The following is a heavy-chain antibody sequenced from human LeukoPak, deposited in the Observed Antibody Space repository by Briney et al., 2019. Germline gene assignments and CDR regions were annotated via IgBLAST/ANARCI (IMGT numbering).Heavy chain of an antibody. CDR1: GYTFTGYY. Sequence: ASVKVSCKASGYTFTGYYMHWVRQAPGQGLEWMGRINPNSGGTNYAQKFLGRVTMTRDTSISTAYMELSRLRSDDTAVYYCARAGNWNDGPMDVWGKGSTVTVSS. D-gene: IGHD1-20*01. CDR2: INPNSGGT. J-gene: IGHJ6*04. CDR3: ARAGNWNDGPMDV. V-gene: IGHV1-2*06.